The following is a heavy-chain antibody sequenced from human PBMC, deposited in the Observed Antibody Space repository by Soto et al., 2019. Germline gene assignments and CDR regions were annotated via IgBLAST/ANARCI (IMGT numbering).Heavy chain of an antibody. D-gene: IGHD3-9*01. V-gene: IGHV4-30-4*01. CDR3: ARGDYDILTGYPALDY. J-gene: IGHJ4*02. CDR2: IYYSGST. Sequence: SETLSLTCTVSGGSISSGDYYWSWIRQPPGKGLEWIGYIYYSGSTYYNPSLKSRVTISVDTSKNQFSLKLSSVTAADTAVYYCARGDYDILTGYPALDYWGQGTLVTVSS. CDR1: GGSISSGDYY.